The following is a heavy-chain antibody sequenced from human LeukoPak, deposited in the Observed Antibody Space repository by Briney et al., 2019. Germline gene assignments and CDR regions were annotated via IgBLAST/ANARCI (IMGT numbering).Heavy chain of an antibody. CDR2: IKQDGSEK. Sequence: GGSLRLSCAASGFTFSSYWMSWVRQAPGKGLEWVANIKQDGSEKYYVDSVKGRFTISRDNAKNSLYLQMNSLRAEDTAVYYCARDRDIVVVPAAIPSWSDPWGQGTLVTVSS. CDR1: GFTFSSYW. CDR3: ARDRDIVVVPAAIPSWSDP. V-gene: IGHV3-7*01. D-gene: IGHD2-2*02. J-gene: IGHJ5*02.